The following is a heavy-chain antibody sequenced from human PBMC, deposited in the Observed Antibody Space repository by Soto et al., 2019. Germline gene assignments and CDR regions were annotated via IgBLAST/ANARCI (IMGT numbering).Heavy chain of an antibody. D-gene: IGHD6-19*01. CDR1: GYTFTSYG. CDR3: AREAVSGRTGFDY. CDR2: VNAYNGNT. J-gene: IGHJ4*02. Sequence: ASVTVSCKASGYTFTSYGISWVRQAPGQGLEWMGWVNAYNGNTNYAQKFQGRVTMTTDTSTSTAYMELRSLRSDDTAVYYCAREAVSGRTGFDYWGQGTLVTVS. V-gene: IGHV1-18*01.